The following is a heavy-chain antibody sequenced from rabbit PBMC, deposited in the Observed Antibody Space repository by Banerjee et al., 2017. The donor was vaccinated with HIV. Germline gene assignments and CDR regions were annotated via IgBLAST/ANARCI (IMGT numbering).Heavy chain of an antibody. V-gene: IGHV1S45*01. J-gene: IGHJ4*01. Sequence: QEQLEESGGDLVKPEGSLTLTCTASGFTINSYWMCWVRQAPGKGLEWIGCIYTGSSGSTYYANWAKGRFSISKTSSTTVTLQMTSLTAADTATYFCARGGADAGDYGAGLWGPGTLVTVS. D-gene: IGHD2-1*01. CDR3: ARGGADAGDYGAGL. CDR2: IYTGSSGST. CDR1: GFTINSYW.